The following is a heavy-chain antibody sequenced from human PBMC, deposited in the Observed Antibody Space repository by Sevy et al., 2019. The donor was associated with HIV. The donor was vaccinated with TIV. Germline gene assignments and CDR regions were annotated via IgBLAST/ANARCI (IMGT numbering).Heavy chain of an antibody. D-gene: IGHD1-26*01. V-gene: IGHV3-49*04. J-gene: IGHJ6*02. CDR1: GFTFGDYT. CDR2: IRGKPYGGTT. Sequence: GGSLRLSCTVSGFTFGDYTLSWVRQAPGKGLEWVAFIRGKPYGGTTEYAASVKGRFTISRDGSKSIAYLQMNSLKTEDTAVYYCTRVEGAADWGMDVWGQGTTVTVSS. CDR3: TRVEGAADWGMDV.